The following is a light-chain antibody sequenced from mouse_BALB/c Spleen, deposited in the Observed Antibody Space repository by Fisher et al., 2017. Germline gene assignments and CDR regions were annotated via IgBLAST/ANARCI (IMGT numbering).Light chain of an antibody. CDR1: PSVSSSN. Sequence: DIVMTQTPAIMSASPGEKVTTTCRASPSVSSSNLHWYQQKSETSPKPWIYLTSNLASGVPARFSGSGSGTSYSLTISSMEAEDAATYYCQQWSSNPPTFGGGTKLEIK. CDR3: QQWSSNPPT. V-gene: IGKV4-53*01. J-gene: IGKJ1*01. CDR2: LTS.